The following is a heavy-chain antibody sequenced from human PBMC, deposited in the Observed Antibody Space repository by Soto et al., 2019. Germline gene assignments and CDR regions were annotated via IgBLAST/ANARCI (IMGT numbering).Heavy chain of an antibody. Sequence: QVQLVESGGGVVQPGESLRLACEASGFVFSRFGMHWVRQAPGKGLEWVAVIWYDGNNKYYGDSVKGRFTISRDNSKNTVYLQMSRLGVDDRAVYCCVRDGGTAAGGPYYHYGLDVWGQGTTVTVSS. CDR1: GFVFSRFG. V-gene: IGHV3-33*08. CDR2: IWYDGNNK. D-gene: IGHD6-25*01. J-gene: IGHJ6*02. CDR3: VRDGGTAAGGPYYHYGLDV.